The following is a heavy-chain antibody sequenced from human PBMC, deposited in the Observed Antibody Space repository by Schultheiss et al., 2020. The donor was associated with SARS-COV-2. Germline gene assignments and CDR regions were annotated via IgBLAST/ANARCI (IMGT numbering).Heavy chain of an antibody. CDR1: GYTFTSYG. D-gene: IGHD2-2*01. J-gene: IGHJ4*02. V-gene: IGHV1-2*02. CDR3: ARDSGYCSNTGCYYFDY. Sequence: ASVKVSCKASGYTFTSYGISWVRQATGQGLEWMGWISPDNGGTNDAQNFQGGVTLTRDTSIRTAYMELTSLKSDDTAVYYCARDSGYCSNTGCYYFDYWGQGTLVTVSS. CDR2: ISPDNGGT.